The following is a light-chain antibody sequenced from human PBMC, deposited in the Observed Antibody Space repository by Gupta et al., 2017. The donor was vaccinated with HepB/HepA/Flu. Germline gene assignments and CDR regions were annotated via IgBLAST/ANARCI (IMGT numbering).Light chain of an antibody. CDR2: DNT. V-gene: IGLV1-40*01. CDR3: QSYDNSLSGWV. J-gene: IGLJ2*01. Sequence: QSVLTQPPSVAGAPGQRVTISCTGTNSNIGAGYDVHWYQQLPGTAPKLLIYDNTNRPSGVPDRFSGSKSGTSASLAITGLQAEDEADYYCQSYDNSLSGWVFGGGTKLTVL. CDR1: NSNIGAGYD.